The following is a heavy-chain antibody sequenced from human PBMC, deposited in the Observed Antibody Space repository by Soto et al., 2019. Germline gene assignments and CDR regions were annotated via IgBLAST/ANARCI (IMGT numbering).Heavy chain of an antibody. J-gene: IGHJ4*02. V-gene: IGHV1-69*04. Sequence: QVQLVQSGAEVKRPGSSVKVSCKASGDTFNFYSINWVRQAPGLGLEWMGRVNPIVSMSNYAQRFQGRVTTTADKSTSTAYMELSGLRSEDTAIYYCATSYGSGYRAFDYWGQGGLVTVSS. CDR2: VNPIVSMS. D-gene: IGHD3-10*01. CDR3: ATSYGSGYRAFDY. CDR1: GDTFNFYS.